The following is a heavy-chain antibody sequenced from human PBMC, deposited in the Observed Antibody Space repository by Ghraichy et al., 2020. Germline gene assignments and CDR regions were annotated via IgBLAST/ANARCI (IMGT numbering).Heavy chain of an antibody. Sequence: SETLSLTCSVSGASVTSSVYYWGWIRQPPGKGLEWVGSFYYTGKTSYNPSLKSRLTVSVDTSKNQFSLRLNSVTAADTAVYYCATPRGGGPYPYEVDYWGQGILVTVSS. J-gene: IGHJ4*02. V-gene: IGHV4-39*01. CDR1: GASVTSSVYY. CDR2: FYYTGKT. D-gene: IGHD3-16*01. CDR3: ATPRGGGPYPYEVDY.